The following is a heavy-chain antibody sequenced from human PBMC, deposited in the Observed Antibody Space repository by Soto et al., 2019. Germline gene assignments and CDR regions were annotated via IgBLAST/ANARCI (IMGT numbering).Heavy chain of an antibody. V-gene: IGHV5-51*01. D-gene: IGHD6-13*01. CDR2: IYPGDSDT. J-gene: IGHJ6*02. Sequence: PGESLKISCKGSGYSFTSFWIGWVRPLPGKGLEWMGIIYPGDSDTRYSPSFQGQVTISADKSISTAYLQWSSLKASDTAIYYCARTAAAGKYYYGVDVWGQGTTVPVSS. CDR1: GYSFTSFW. CDR3: ARTAAAGKYYYGVDV.